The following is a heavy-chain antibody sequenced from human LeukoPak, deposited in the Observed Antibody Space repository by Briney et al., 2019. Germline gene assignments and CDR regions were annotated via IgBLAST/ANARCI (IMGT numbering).Heavy chain of an antibody. CDR3: ATDGIPSATALAN. J-gene: IGHJ4*02. CDR1: GFTFSHYG. V-gene: IGHV3-30*02. D-gene: IGHD2/OR15-2a*01. CDR2: IKYDGSKI. Sequence: GGSLRLSCETSGFTFSHYGIHWVRQVPGMGREWVAFIKYDGSKIYYAESVQGRFTISRDNSKNNLFLQMTRMRPQDTAVYYCATDGIPSATALANWGQGTLVTVSS.